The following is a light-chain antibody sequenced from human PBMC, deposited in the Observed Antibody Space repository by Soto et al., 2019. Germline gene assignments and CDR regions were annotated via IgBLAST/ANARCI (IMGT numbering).Light chain of an antibody. CDR3: QQYNNWPPRYT. CDR2: GAS. CDR1: QSVSNN. V-gene: IGKV3-15*01. J-gene: IGKJ2*01. Sequence: EIVMTQSPGTLSVSPGERATLSCRASQSVSNNLAWFQLKPGQAPRLLIYGASTRATGISARFSGSGSGTEFTLTISSLQSEDFAVYYCQQYNNWPPRYTFGQGTRLEI.